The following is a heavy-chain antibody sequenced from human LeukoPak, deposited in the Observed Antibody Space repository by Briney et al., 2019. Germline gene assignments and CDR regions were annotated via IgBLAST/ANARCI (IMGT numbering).Heavy chain of an antibody. V-gene: IGHV1-46*01. D-gene: IGHD5-12*01. CDR3: ATGVVATTPDY. J-gene: IGHJ4*02. CDR1: GYTLTSYY. CDR2: INPSGGST. Sequence: ASVKVSCKASGYTLTSYYMHWVRQAPGQGLEWMGIINPSGGSTSYAQKFQGRVTMTRDTSTSTVYMELSSLRSEDTAVYYCATGVVATTPDYWGQGTLVTVSS.